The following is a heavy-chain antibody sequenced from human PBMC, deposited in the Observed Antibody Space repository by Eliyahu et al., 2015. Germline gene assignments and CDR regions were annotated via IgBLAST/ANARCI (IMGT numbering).Heavy chain of an antibody. Sequence: RQPPGKGLEWIGEINHSGSTNYNPSLKSRVTISVDTSKNQFSLKLSSVTAADTAVYYCARGRRTGGSSWYSPPSNWGQGTLVTVSS. V-gene: IGHV4-34*01. D-gene: IGHD6-13*01. CDR3: ARGRRTGGSSWYSPPSN. CDR2: INHSGST. J-gene: IGHJ4*02.